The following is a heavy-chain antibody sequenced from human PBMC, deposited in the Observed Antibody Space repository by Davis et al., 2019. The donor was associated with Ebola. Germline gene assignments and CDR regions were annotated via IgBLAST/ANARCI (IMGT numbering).Heavy chain of an antibody. CDR3: TSTTAGGDY. CDR1: GFTFSGSA. Sequence: GESLKISCAASGFTFSGSAMHWVRQASGKGLEWVGRIRSKANSYATAYAASVKGRFTISRDDSKHTAYLQMNSLKTEDTAVYYRTSTTAGGDYWGQGTLVTVSS. D-gene: IGHD4-17*01. V-gene: IGHV3-73*01. CDR2: IRSKANSYAT. J-gene: IGHJ4*02.